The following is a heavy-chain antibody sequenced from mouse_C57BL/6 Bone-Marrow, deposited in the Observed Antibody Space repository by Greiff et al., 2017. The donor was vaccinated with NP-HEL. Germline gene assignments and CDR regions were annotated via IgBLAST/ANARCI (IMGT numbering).Heavy chain of an antibody. CDR1: GFNIKDDY. D-gene: IGHD1-3*01. V-gene: IGHV14-4*01. CDR3: TTKVPYYFDY. J-gene: IGHJ2*01. CDR2: IDPENGDT. Sequence: VQLKESGAELVRPGASVKLSCTASGFNIKDDYMHWVKQRPEQGLEWIGWIDPENGDTEYASKFQGKATITADTSSNTAYLQLSSLTSEDTAVYYCTTKVPYYFDYWGQGTTLTVSS.